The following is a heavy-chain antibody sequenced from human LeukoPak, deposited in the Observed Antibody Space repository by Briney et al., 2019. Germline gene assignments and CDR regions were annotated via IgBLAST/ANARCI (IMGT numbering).Heavy chain of an antibody. Sequence: PSETLSLTCTVSGGSFSTYYWSWIRQPAGKGLEWIGRIYTSGSTNYNPSLKSRLTMSVDTSKNQFSLKLSSVTAADTAVYYCARHKYSSGWPPGGAFDIWGQGTMVTVSS. CDR1: GGSFSTYY. CDR3: ARHKYSSGWPPGGAFDI. V-gene: IGHV4-4*07. J-gene: IGHJ3*02. CDR2: IYTSGST. D-gene: IGHD6-19*01.